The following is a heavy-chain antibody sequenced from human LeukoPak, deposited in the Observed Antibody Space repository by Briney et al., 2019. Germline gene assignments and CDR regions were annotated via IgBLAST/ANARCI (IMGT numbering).Heavy chain of an antibody. CDR2: IYSSGGT. D-gene: IGHD6-19*01. J-gene: IGHJ4*02. V-gene: IGHV3-53*01. CDR3: AKDWLGSPIDY. Sequence: GGSLRLSCAASGFSVSNYYMSWVRQAPGRGLEWVSIIYSSGGTYYSDSVKGRFTISRDNSKNTLYLQMNSLRAEDTAVYYCAKDWLGSPIDYWGQGTLVTVSS. CDR1: GFSVSNYY.